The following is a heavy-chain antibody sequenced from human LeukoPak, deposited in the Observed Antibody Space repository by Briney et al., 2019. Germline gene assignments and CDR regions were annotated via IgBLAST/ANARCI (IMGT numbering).Heavy chain of an antibody. CDR1: GFTFSSYA. Sequence: GGSLRLSCAASGFTFSSYAMHWVRQAPGKGLEWVAVISYDGSNKYYADSVKGRFTISRDNSKNTLYLQMNSLRAEDTAVYYCAKAPAPDYYGSGSYYSSWGQGTLVTVSS. D-gene: IGHD3-10*01. J-gene: IGHJ4*02. CDR3: AKAPAPDYYGSGSYYSS. CDR2: ISYDGSNK. V-gene: IGHV3-30*07.